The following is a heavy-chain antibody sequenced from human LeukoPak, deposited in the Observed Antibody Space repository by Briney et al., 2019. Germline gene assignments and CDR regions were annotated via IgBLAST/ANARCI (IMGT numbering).Heavy chain of an antibody. J-gene: IGHJ4*02. Sequence: PSETLSLTCAVYGGSFSGYYWSWIRQPPGKGLEWIGEINHSGSTNYNPSLKSRVTISVDTSKNQFSLKPSSVTAADTAVYYCARGLGSSSSGYWGQGTLVTVSS. D-gene: IGHD6-6*01. V-gene: IGHV4-34*01. CDR3: ARGLGSSSSGY. CDR1: GGSFSGYY. CDR2: INHSGST.